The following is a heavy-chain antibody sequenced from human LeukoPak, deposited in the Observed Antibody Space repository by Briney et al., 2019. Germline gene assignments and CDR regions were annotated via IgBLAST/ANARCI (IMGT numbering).Heavy chain of an antibody. Sequence: PGGSLRLSCAASGFTFSSYWMSWVRQAPGKGLEWVANIKQDGSEKYYVDSVKGRFTISRDNAKNSLYLQMNSLRAEDTAVYYCARGTPDFWSGYFAPWFDPWGQGTLVTVSS. D-gene: IGHD3-3*01. CDR1: GFTFSSYW. CDR3: ARGTPDFWSGYFAPWFDP. CDR2: IKQDGSEK. J-gene: IGHJ5*02. V-gene: IGHV3-7*01.